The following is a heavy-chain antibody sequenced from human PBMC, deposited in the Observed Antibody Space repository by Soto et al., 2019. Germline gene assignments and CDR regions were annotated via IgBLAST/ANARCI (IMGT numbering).Heavy chain of an antibody. CDR2: IYHGGTT. CDR1: VYSISSDSY. CDR3: ARVHVMVVAGSTFDY. D-gene: IGHD6-19*01. V-gene: IGHV4-38-2*02. J-gene: IGHJ4*01. Sequence: SETLSLTCTVSVYSISSDSYWACIRQPPGKGPEWIASIYHGGTTFYNPSLKSRITISVDTSNNQFSLKLTSVTAADTAVYYCARVHVMVVAGSTFDYWGHGTLVTVSS.